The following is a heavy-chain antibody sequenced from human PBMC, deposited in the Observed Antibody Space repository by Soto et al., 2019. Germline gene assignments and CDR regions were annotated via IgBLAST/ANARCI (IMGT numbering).Heavy chain of an antibody. CDR3: ARDDDYGDNGLDY. CDR2: IGSDGRRD. CDR1: GFTFGRHG. Sequence: QVQLVESGGGVVQPGGSLRLSCAASGFTFGRHGMHWVRQAPGKGLEWVAVIGSDGRRDSYADSVKGRFTISRDNGQNTLYLQMNSLRAEDTAGYYCARDDDYGDNGLDYWGQGTLVTVSS. J-gene: IGHJ4*02. V-gene: IGHV3-33*01. D-gene: IGHD4-17*01.